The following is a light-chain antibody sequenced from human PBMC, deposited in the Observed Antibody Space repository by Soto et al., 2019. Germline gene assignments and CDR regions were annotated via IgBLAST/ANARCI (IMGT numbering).Light chain of an antibody. CDR2: GVN. J-gene: IGLJ1*01. Sequence: QSALTQPPSASGSPGQSVTISCTGTSSDVGAYDYVSWHQQHPGKAPKVIIYGVNKRPSGVPDRFSGSKSGNTASLTVSGLQAEDEADYYCSSYAGTNNYVFGIGTKVTV. CDR3: SSYAGTNNYV. V-gene: IGLV2-8*01. CDR1: SSDVGAYDY.